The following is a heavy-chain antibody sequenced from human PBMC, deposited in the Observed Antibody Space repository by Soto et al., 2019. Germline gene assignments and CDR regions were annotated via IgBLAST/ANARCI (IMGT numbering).Heavy chain of an antibody. D-gene: IGHD2-8*01. Sequence: QVQLVQSGAEVKKPGSSVKVSCKASGGTFSSYAISWVRQAPGQGLEWMGGIIPIFGTANYAQKFQGRVTITADKSTSTAYMARGSLRSEDTAVYYFAKVDCMNGVCYRGGGYFDYWGQGTLVTVSS. CDR3: AKVDCMNGVCYRGGGYFDY. J-gene: IGHJ4*02. V-gene: IGHV1-69*06. CDR2: IIPIFGTA. CDR1: GGTFSSYA.